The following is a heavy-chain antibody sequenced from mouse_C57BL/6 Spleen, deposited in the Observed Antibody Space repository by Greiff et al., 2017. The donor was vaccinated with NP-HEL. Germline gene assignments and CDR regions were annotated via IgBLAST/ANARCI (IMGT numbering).Heavy chain of an antibody. J-gene: IGHJ2*01. V-gene: IGHV5-4*03. CDR1: GFTFSSYA. CDR3: ARGDGSRSLYFDY. CDR2: ISDGGSYT. D-gene: IGHD1-1*01. Sequence: EVMLVESGGGLVKPGGSLKLSCAASGFTFSSYAMSWVRQTPEKRLEWVATISDGGSYTYYPDNVKGRFTISRDNAKNNLYLQMSHLKSEDTAMYYCARGDGSRSLYFDYWGQGTTLTVSS.